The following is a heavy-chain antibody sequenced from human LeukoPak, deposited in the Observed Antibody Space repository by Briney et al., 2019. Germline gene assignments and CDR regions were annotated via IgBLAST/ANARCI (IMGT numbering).Heavy chain of an antibody. D-gene: IGHD5-12*01. V-gene: IGHV3-23*01. Sequence: PGGSLRLSCAASGFTFSTYGMNWVCQAPGKGLEWVSGVSPSGDITYYADSVKGRFTISRDNSKNTVYLQMNNVRAEDTAVYYCAKDGAWLRFDDWGQGTLVTVSS. CDR3: AKDGAWLRFDD. CDR1: GFTFSTYG. J-gene: IGHJ4*02. CDR2: VSPSGDIT.